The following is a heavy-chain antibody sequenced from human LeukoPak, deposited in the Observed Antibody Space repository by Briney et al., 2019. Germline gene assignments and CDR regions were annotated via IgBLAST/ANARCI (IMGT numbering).Heavy chain of an antibody. CDR1: GGSISSSSYY. CDR3: ARDQLERRNRWFDP. CDR2: IYYSGST. D-gene: IGHD1-1*01. V-gene: IGHV4-39*07. J-gene: IGHJ5*02. Sequence: KPSETLSLTCTVSGGSISSSSYYWGWIRQPPGKGLEWIGSIYYSGSTYYNPSLKSRVTISVDTSKNQFSLKLSSVTAADTAVYYCARDQLERRNRWFDPWGQGTLVTVSS.